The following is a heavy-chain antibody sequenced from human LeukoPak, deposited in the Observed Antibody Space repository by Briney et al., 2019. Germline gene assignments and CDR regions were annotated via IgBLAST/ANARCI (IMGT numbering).Heavy chain of an antibody. CDR2: IYTSGST. CDR3: ASLYRAGYYMDV. J-gene: IGHJ6*03. D-gene: IGHD6-19*01. Sequence: PSQTLSLTCTVSGGSISSGSYYWRRIRQPAGKGLEWIGRIYTSGSTNYNPSLKSRVTISVDTSKNQFSLKLSSVTAADTAVYYCASLYRAGYYMDVWGKGTTVTVSS. CDR1: GGSISSGSYY. V-gene: IGHV4-61*02.